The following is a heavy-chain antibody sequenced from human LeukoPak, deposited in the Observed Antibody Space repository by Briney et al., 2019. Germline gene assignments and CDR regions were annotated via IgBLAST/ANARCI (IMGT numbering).Heavy chain of an antibody. V-gene: IGHV3-23*01. CDR2: IRGGGET. CDR3: AKDGQSFNSMWDYLDS. CDR1: GFSFSNYA. J-gene: IGHJ4*02. Sequence: GGSLRLSCAASGFSFSNYAMSWVRQAPARGPEWVSSIRGGGETFYADSVKGRFTISRDNSKSTVELHMSSLRVEDTAVYYCAKDGQSFNSMWDYLDSWGRGTLVTVSS. D-gene: IGHD1-26*01.